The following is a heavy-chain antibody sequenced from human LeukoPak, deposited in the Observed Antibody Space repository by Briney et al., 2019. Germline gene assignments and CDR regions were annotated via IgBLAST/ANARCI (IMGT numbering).Heavy chain of an antibody. V-gene: IGHV3-48*03. CDR3: ARDNSGSYYADY. D-gene: IGHD1-26*01. J-gene: IGHJ4*02. Sequence: GGSLRLSCAASGFTLSSYEMNWFRQAPGKGLEWVSYISSSGSTIYYADSVKGRFTISRDNAKNSLYLQMNSLRVEGTAVYYCARDNSGSYYADYWGQGTLVTVSS. CDR1: GFTLSSYE. CDR2: ISSSGSTI.